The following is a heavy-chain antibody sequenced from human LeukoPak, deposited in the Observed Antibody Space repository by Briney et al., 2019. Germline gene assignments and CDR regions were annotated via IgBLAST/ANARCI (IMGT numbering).Heavy chain of an antibody. CDR2: IRYDGSNQ. D-gene: IGHD6-13*01. CDR3: AKETGYSSPDY. J-gene: IGHJ4*02. CDR1: GFTFSSYW. Sequence: GGSLRLSCAASGFTFSSYWMSWVRQAPGKGLEWVAFIRYDGSNQYYADSVKGRFTISRDNSRNTLSLQMNSLSADDTAVYYCAKETGYSSPDYWGQGALVTVSS. V-gene: IGHV3-30*02.